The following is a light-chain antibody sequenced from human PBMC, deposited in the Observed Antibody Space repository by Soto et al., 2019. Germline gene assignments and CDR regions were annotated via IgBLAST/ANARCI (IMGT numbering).Light chain of an antibody. V-gene: IGLV1-40*01. CDR3: QSYDSSLSVSYV. CDR2: GNS. Sequence: QSVLTQPPSVSWAPGQMVTISCTGSSSNIGAGYDVHWYQQLPGTAPKLLLYGNSNRPSGVPDRFSGSKSGTSASLAITGLQAEDEADYYCQSYDSSLSVSYVFGTGTKVTVL. J-gene: IGLJ1*01. CDR1: SSNIGAGYD.